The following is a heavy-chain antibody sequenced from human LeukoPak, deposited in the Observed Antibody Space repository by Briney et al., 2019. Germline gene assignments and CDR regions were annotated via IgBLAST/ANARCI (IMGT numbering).Heavy chain of an antibody. CDR3: ARENPSGYYNRPIDY. CDR1: GASISSYY. Sequence: SETLSLICTVSGASISSYYWSWIRQPPGKGLEWIGDIYYSGSIKYNPSLKSRVTMSVDTSKNQFSLKLSSVTAADAAIYYCARENPSGYYNRPIDYWGQGTLVTVSS. D-gene: IGHD3-22*01. V-gene: IGHV4-59*01. J-gene: IGHJ4*02. CDR2: IYYSGSI.